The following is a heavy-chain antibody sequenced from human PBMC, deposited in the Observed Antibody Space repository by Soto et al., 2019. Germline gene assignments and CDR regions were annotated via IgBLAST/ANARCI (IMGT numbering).Heavy chain of an antibody. CDR1: GSTFTSYD. V-gene: IGHV1-8*01. J-gene: IGHJ4*02. CDR2: MNPNSGNT. CDR3: ARGFTVAPL. D-gene: IGHD4-17*01. Sequence: GXSVKVSCTASGSTFTSYDSSWVRQATGQGLEWMGWMNPNSGNTGYAQKFQGRVTMTRNTSISTAYMELSSLRSEDTAVYYCARGFTVAPLWGQGTLVTVSS.